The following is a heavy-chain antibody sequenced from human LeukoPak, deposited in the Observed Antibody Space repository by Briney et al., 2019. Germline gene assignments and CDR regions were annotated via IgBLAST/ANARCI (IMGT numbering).Heavy chain of an antibody. CDR1: GGSITSGHW. CDR2: IYHSGST. CDR3: TSSRGRLYGVDV. Sequence: SGTLSLTCAVSGGSITSGHWWTWVRRPPGKGLEWIGEIYHSGSTTYNPSLMSRVTISVDKSTKQFSLNLTSVTAADTAVYYCTSSRGRLYGVDVWGQGTTVIVSS. V-gene: IGHV4-4*02. D-gene: IGHD2-15*01. J-gene: IGHJ6*02.